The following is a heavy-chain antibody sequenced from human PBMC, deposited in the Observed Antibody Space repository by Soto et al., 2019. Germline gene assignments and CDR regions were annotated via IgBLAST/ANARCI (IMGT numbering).Heavy chain of an antibody. CDR3: VRHWLATREFDY. J-gene: IGHJ4*02. Sequence: GGSLRLSCAASGFTFSSYIMNWVGQAPGKGLEWVSSLSSSSGHIYYADSVKGRFTISRDNAKNSLYLQMNSLRAEDTAVYYCVRHWLATREFDYWGQGTLVTVSS. CDR1: GFTFSSYI. CDR2: LSSSSGHI. V-gene: IGHV3-21*01. D-gene: IGHD1-26*01.